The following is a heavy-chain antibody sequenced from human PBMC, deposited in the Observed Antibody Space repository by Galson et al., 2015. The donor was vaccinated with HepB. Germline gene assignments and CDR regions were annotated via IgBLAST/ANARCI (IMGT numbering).Heavy chain of an antibody. D-gene: IGHD6-19*01. Sequence: SLRLSCAASGLTFSSHWMTWVRQAPGKGLEWVANIKPEGIEKFYVDSVKGRFTISRDNAKNSLYLQMSSLRAEDTAVYYCFSGQSDYWGQGTLVTVSS. CDR2: IKPEGIEK. J-gene: IGHJ4*02. CDR1: GLTFSSHW. CDR3: FSGQSDY. V-gene: IGHV3-7*03.